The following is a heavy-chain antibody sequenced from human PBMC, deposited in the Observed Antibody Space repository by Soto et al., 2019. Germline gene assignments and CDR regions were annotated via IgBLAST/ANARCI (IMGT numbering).Heavy chain of an antibody. CDR2: IYYSGST. D-gene: IGHD6-6*01. V-gene: IGHV4-59*01. CDR1: GGSISSYY. J-gene: IGHJ5*02. CDR3: AAGIAARANWFDP. Sequence: SETLSLTCTVSGGSISSYYWSWIRQPPGKGLEWIGYIYYSGSTNYNPSLKSRVTISVDTSKNQFSLKLSSVTAADTAVYYCAAGIAARANWFDPWGQGTLVTVSS.